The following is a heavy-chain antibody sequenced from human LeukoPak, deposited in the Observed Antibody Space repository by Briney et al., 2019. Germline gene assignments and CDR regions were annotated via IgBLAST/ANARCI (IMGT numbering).Heavy chain of an antibody. V-gene: IGHV3-7*01. D-gene: IGHD2-2*01. Sequence: PGGSLRLSCAASGFTFSSYWMSWVRQAPGKGLEWVANIKQDGSEKYYVDSVKGRFTISRDNAKNSLYLQMDSLRAEDTAVYYCARDRGDCSSTSCYGRWFDPWGQGTLVTVSS. CDR3: ARDRGDCSSTSCYGRWFDP. J-gene: IGHJ5*02. CDR2: IKQDGSEK. CDR1: GFTFSSYW.